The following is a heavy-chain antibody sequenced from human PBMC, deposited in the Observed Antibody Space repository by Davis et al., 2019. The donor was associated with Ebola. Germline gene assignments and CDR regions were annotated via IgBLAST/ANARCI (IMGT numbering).Heavy chain of an antibody. CDR2: MNPNSGNT. CDR3: ARGFLTWEDY. V-gene: IGHV1-8*02. J-gene: IGHJ4*02. CDR1: GYTFTSYG. D-gene: IGHD1-26*01. Sequence: AASVKVSCKASGYTFTSYGISWVRQAPGQGLEWMRWMNPNSGNTGYAQKFQGRVTMTRNTSISTAYMELSSLRSEDTAVYYCARGFLTWEDYWGQGTLVTVSS.